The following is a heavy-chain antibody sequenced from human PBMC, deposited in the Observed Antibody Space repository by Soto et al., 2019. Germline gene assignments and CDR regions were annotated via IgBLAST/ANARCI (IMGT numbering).Heavy chain of an antibody. CDR3: ARGADCSGGSCYRYYFDY. V-gene: IGHV1-69*13. J-gene: IGHJ4*02. CDR1: GGTFSSYA. CDR2: IIPIFGTA. D-gene: IGHD2-15*01. Sequence: SVKVSCKASGGTFSSYAISWVRQAPGQGLEWMGGIIPIFGTANYAQKFQGRVTITADESTSTAYMELSSLRSEDTAVYYCARGADCSGGSCYRYYFDYWGQGTLVTVPS.